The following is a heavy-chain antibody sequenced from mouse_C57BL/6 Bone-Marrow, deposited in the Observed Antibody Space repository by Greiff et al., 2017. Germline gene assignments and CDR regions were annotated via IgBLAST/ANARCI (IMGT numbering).Heavy chain of an antibody. D-gene: IGHD2-5*01. CDR2: IRLKSDNYAT. Sequence: EVKVEESGGGLVQPGGSMKLSCVASGFTFSNYWMNWVRQSPEKGLEWVAQIRLKSDNYATHYAESVKGRFTISRDDSKSSVYLQMNNLRAEDTGIYYCTGSNLPYYFDYWGQGTTLTVSS. CDR3: TGSNLPYYFDY. J-gene: IGHJ2*01. V-gene: IGHV6-3*01. CDR1: GFTFSNYW.